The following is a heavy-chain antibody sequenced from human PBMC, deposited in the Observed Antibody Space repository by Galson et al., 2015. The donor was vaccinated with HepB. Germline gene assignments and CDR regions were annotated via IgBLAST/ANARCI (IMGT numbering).Heavy chain of an antibody. CDR3: ARDRDWGFGFFDY. V-gene: IGHV4-61*02. J-gene: IGHJ4*02. CDR1: GGSINSASYC. D-gene: IGHD7-27*01. CDR2: ICASGST. Sequence: TLSLTCNVSGGSINSASYCWSWIRQPAGRGLEWVGRICASGSTYYNPSLKSRVTMSGDTSKNQFSLKLSSVTAADTAVYYCARDRDWGFGFFDYWGLGTLVTVSS.